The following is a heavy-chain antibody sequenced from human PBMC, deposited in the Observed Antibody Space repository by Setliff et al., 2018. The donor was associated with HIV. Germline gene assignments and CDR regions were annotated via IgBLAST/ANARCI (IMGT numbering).Heavy chain of an antibody. V-gene: IGHV1-69-2*01. CDR1: GYTFTDYY. D-gene: IGHD1-26*01. CDR2: VDPEDGET. J-gene: IGHJ3*02. CDR3: ARVGTYSGSYRDAFDI. Sequence: ASVKVSCKASGYTFTDYYMHWVQQAPGKGLEWMGRVDPEDGETIYSEKFQGRVTITRDTSASTAYMELSSLRSEDTAVYYCARVGTYSGSYRDAFDIWGQGTMVTVSS.